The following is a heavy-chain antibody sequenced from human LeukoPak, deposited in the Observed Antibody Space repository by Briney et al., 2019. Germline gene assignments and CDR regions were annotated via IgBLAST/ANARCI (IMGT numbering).Heavy chain of an antibody. CDR2: IYHSGST. CDR3: ARAHDGTHDY. Sequence: SQTLSLTCAVSGGSISSGGYSWSWIRQPPGKGLEWIGYIYHSGSTYYNPSLKSRVTISVDRSKNQFSLKLSSVTAADTAVYYCARAHDGTHDYWGQGTLVTVSS. CDR1: GGSISSGGYS. J-gene: IGHJ4*02. V-gene: IGHV4-30-2*01.